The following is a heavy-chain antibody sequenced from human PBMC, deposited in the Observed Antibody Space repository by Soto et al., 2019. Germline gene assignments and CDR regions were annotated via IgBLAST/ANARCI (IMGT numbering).Heavy chain of an antibody. CDR3: ARDPAIYSVKFAYRFGV. J-gene: IGHJ6*02. Sequence: GGSLRLSCAVSGYPCSGYGMNWVRQAPGKGLEWVSYIGTSGKTIYYADSVRGRFTISRDNAKNSLYLQMNSLRAEDTAVYFCARDPAIYSVKFAYRFGVWGRRTTVTV. V-gene: IGHV3-48*03. CDR2: IGTSGKTI. D-gene: IGHD4-4*01. CDR1: GYPCSGYG.